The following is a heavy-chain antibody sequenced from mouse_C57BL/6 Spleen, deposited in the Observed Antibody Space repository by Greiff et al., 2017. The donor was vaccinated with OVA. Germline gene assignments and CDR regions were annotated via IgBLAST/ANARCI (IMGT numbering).Heavy chain of an antibody. Sequence: QVQLQQSGPELVKPGASVKISCKASGYTFTDYYINWVKQRPGQGLEWIGWIFPGSGSTYSNEKFKGKATLTVDKSSSTAYMLLISLTSYDSAVYFCARRRSYYWDYWGQGTTLTVSS. V-gene: IGHV1-75*01. D-gene: IGHD1-1*01. CDR2: IFPGSGST. CDR3: ARRRSYYWDY. CDR1: GYTFTDYY. J-gene: IGHJ2*01.